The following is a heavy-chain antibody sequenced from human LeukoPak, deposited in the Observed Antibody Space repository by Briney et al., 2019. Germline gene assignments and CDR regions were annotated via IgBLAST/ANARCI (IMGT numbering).Heavy chain of an antibody. Sequence: ASVKVSCKASGYTFTGYYIHWVRQAPGQGLEWMGWIYPNSGGTNYAQKIQGRVTMTRDTSISTAYMELSGLRSDDTAMYYCARFRSHGDDGFDIWGRGTMVTVSS. V-gene: IGHV1-2*02. J-gene: IGHJ3*02. CDR2: IYPNSGGT. CDR3: ARFRSHGDDGFDI. D-gene: IGHD3-10*01. CDR1: GYTFTGYY.